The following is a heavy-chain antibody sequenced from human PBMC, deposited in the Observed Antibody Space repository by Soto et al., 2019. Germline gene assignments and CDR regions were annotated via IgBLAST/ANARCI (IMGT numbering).Heavy chain of an antibody. CDR2: ISDSVTT. J-gene: IGHJ5*02. V-gene: IGHV3-23*01. D-gene: IGHD2-2*01. CDR3: AKGGEGSCSRTSCLYHSDS. CDR1: GFTFRTYA. Sequence: EVQLLDSGGGLVQPGGSLRLSCAASGFTFRTYAMSWVRQAPGKGLEWVSTISDSVTTYYANSVKGRFTISRDNSRNTMDLQMNSLRVEDTAVYYCAKGGEGSCSRTSCLYHSDSWGQGTLVTVSS.